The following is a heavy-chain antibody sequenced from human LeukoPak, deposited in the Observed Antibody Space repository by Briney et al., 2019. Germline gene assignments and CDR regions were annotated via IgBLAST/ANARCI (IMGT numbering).Heavy chain of an antibody. D-gene: IGHD3-16*01. J-gene: IGHJ4*02. CDR1: GSTFSSYW. Sequence: PGGSLRLSCAASGSTFSSYWMSWVRQAPGKGLEWVANIKQDGSEKNYMDSVKGRFTISRDNAKNSLLLQMNSLRVEDTAVYYCARERGGQSNDYLHGGPFDYWGQGTLVTVSS. CDR2: IKQDGSEK. CDR3: ARERGGQSNDYLHGGPFDY. V-gene: IGHV3-7*05.